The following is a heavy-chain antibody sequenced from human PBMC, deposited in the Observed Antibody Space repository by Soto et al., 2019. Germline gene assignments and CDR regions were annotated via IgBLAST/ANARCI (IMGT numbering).Heavy chain of an antibody. CDR2: ISAYNGNT. V-gene: IGHV1-18*01. CDR1: GYTFTSYG. Sequence: GASVKVSCKASGYTFTSYGLSWVRQAPGQGLEWMGWISAYNGNTNYAQKLQGRVTMTTDTSTSTAYMELRSLRSDDTAVYYCARVDRNYDFWSGYQYNNWFDPWGQGTLATVSS. J-gene: IGHJ5*02. D-gene: IGHD3-3*01. CDR3: ARVDRNYDFWSGYQYNNWFDP.